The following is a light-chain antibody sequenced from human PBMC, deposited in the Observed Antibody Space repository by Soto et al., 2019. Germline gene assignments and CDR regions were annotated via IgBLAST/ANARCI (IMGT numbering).Light chain of an antibody. J-gene: IGLJ3*02. CDR1: STDFVGYNR. CDR3: CAFTSSGTWV. V-gene: IGLV2-18*02. CDR2: EVS. Sequence: QSALTQPPSVSGSPGQSVTISCTGTSTDFVGYNRVSWYQQPPGTAPKLMIYEVSKRPSGVPDRFSGSKSGNTASLTISGLQAEDEADYYCCAFTSSGTWVFGVGTKLTVL.